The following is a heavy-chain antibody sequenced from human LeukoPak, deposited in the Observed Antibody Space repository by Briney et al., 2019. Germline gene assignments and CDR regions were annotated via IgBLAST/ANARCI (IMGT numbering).Heavy chain of an antibody. J-gene: IGHJ5*02. CDR2: INHSGST. Sequence: PSETLSLTCAVYGXSFSGYYWSWIRQPPGKGLEWIGEINHSGSTNYNPSLKSRVTISVDTSKNQFSLKLSSVTAADTAVYYCARGLEYSSSWHTINWFDPWGQGTLVTVSS. V-gene: IGHV4-34*01. CDR1: GXSFSGYY. CDR3: ARGLEYSSSWHTINWFDP. D-gene: IGHD6-13*01.